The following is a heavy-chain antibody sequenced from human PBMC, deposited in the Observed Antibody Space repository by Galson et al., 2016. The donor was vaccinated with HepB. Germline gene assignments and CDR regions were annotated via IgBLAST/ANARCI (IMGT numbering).Heavy chain of an antibody. CDR3: VRALSTGWYLTRWFDS. V-gene: IGHV6-1*01. CDR1: GDSVSSDSAA. J-gene: IGHJ5*01. Sequence: CAISGDSVSSDSAAWYWLRQSPSRGLEWLGRTYYRAKGYTDYAPSVQGRITITPDTSNNQFSLHLKSVTPEDTAVYFCVRALSTGWYLTRWFDSWGPGTLVTV. CDR2: TYYRAKGYT. D-gene: IGHD6-19*01.